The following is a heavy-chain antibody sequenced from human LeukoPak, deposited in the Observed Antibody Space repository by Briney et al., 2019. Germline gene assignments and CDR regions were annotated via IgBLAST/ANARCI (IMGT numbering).Heavy chain of an antibody. CDR3: VTSYGSGSYYNNPYYFDY. CDR2: ISYDGGNK. D-gene: IGHD3-10*01. CDR1: GFTFSTYG. Sequence: GRSLRLSCAASGFTFSTYGMHWVRQAPGKGLEWVAVISYDGGNKYYADSVKGRFTISRDNSKNTLYLQMNSLRAEDTAVYYCVTSYGSGSYYNNPYYFDYWGQGTLVTVSS. J-gene: IGHJ4*02. V-gene: IGHV3-30*03.